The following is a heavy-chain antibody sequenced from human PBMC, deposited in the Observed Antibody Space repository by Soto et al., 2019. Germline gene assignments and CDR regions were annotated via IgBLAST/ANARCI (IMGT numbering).Heavy chain of an antibody. CDR2: IIPIFGTA. D-gene: IGHD2-15*01. CDR1: GGTFSSYA. CDR3: ARERTLGYCSGGSCYSGDYAFDI. J-gene: IGHJ3*02. Sequence: EASVKVSCKASGGTFSSYAISWVRQAPGQGLEWMGGIIPIFGTANYAQKFQGRVTITADESTSTAYMELSSLRSEDTAVYYCARERTLGYCSGGSCYSGDYAFDIWGQGTMVTVSS. V-gene: IGHV1-69*13.